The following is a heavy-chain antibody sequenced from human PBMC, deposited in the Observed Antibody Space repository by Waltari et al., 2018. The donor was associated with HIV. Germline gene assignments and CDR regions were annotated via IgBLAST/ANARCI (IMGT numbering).Heavy chain of an antibody. Sequence: QVQLVESGGGVVQPGRSLRLSCAASGFIFSSYAMHWVRQAPGKGLGWVAVLSSDGRNKYYADSVKGRFTISRDNSKNTLYLQMNSLRAEDTAVYYCASDYYDFGSGYYRASYFDYWGQGTLVTVSS. CDR2: LSSDGRNK. D-gene: IGHD3-3*01. CDR3: ASDYYDFGSGYYRASYFDY. J-gene: IGHJ4*02. CDR1: GFIFSSYA. V-gene: IGHV3-30*01.